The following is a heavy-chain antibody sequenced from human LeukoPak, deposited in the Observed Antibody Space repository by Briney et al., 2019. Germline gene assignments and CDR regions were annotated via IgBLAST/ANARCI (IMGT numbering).Heavy chain of an antibody. J-gene: IGHJ6*03. CDR3: ARAGSGHYYYYYYMDV. CDR2: INHSGST. CDR1: GGSFSGYY. V-gene: IGHV4-34*01. Sequence: PSETLSLTCAVYGGSFSGYYWSWIRQPPGKGLEWIGEINHSGSTNYNPSLKSRATISVDTSKNQFSLKLSSVTAADTAVYYCARAGSGHYYYYYYMDVWGKGTTVTVSS. D-gene: IGHD6-19*01.